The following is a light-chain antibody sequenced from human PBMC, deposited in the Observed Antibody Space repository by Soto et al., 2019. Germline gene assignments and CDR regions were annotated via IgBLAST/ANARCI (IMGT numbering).Light chain of an antibody. J-gene: IGLJ1*01. CDR1: SSDVGDNNF. Sequence: QSVLTQPASVSGSPGQSITISCTGTSSDVGDNNFVSWYQHHPGRAPKLMIYEVSDRPSGVSNRFSGSKSGNTASLTISGLQAEDEADYYCGSYTRSSTFVFGTGTKVTVL. CDR3: GSYTRSSTFV. V-gene: IGLV2-14*01. CDR2: EVS.